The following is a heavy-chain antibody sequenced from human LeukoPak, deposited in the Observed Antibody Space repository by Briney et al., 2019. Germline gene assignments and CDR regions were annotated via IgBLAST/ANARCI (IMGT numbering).Heavy chain of an antibody. J-gene: IGHJ4*02. CDR2: ISWNGGSI. CDR1: GFTFDDYA. D-gene: IGHD3-10*01. CDR3: AKSYGSGKRKEGFDY. Sequence: GGSLRLSCAASGFTFDDYAMHWVRQAPGKGLEWVSGISWNGGSIGYADSVKGRFTISRDNAKNSLYLQMNSLRAEDPALYYCAKSYGSGKRKEGFDYWGQGTLVTVSS. V-gene: IGHV3-9*01.